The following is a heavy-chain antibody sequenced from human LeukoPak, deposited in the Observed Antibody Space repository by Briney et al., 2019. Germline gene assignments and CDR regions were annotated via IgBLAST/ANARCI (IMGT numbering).Heavy chain of an antibody. D-gene: IGHD3-22*01. CDR3: AREYYYDSSGYYYAY. Sequence: ASVKVSCKASGGTFSSYAISWARQAPGQGLEWMGGIIPIFGTANYAQKFQGRVTITADESTSTAYMELSSLRSEDTAVYYCAREYYYDSSGYYYAYWGQGTLVTVSS. CDR2: IIPIFGTA. V-gene: IGHV1-69*13. J-gene: IGHJ4*02. CDR1: GGTFSSYA.